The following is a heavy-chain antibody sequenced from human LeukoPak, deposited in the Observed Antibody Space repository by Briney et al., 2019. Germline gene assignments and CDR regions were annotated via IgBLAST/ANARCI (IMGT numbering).Heavy chain of an antibody. Sequence: SETLSLTCTVSGYSISSGYYWGWIRQPPGKGLEWIGSIYHSGSTYYNPSLKSRVTISVDTSKNQFSLKLSSVTAADTAVYYCARVDYDILTGYLNGFDYWGQGTLVTVSS. D-gene: IGHD3-9*01. CDR2: IYHSGST. V-gene: IGHV4-38-2*02. CDR1: GYSISSGYY. J-gene: IGHJ4*02. CDR3: ARVDYDILTGYLNGFDY.